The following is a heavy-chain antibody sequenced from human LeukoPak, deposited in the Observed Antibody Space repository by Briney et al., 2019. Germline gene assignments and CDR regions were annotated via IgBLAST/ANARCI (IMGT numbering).Heavy chain of an antibody. Sequence: SVKVSCKASGGTFSSYAISWVRQAPGQGLEWMGGIIPIFGTANYAQKFQGRVTITADESTSTAYMELSSLRSEDTAVYYCARDMGYSYGPDDAFDIWGQGTMVTVSS. V-gene: IGHV1-69*13. D-gene: IGHD5-18*01. CDR2: IIPIFGTA. CDR1: GGTFSSYA. CDR3: ARDMGYSYGPDDAFDI. J-gene: IGHJ3*02.